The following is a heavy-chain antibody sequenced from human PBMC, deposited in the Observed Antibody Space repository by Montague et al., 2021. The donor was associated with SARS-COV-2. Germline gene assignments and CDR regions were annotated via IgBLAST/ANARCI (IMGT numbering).Heavy chain of an antibody. CDR1: GGSISSYY. CDR2: IYYSGST. Sequence: SETLSLTCTVSGGSISSYYWSWIWQPPGKGLEWIGYIYYSGSTNYNPSLKSRVTISVDTSKNQFSLKLSSVTAADTAVYYCARQRCSSTSCYVHDPYFDYWGQGTLVTVSS. J-gene: IGHJ4*02. V-gene: IGHV4-59*08. CDR3: ARQRCSSTSCYVHDPYFDY. D-gene: IGHD2-2*01.